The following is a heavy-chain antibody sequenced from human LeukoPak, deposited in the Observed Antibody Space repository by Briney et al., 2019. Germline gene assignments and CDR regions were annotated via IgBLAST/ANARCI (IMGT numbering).Heavy chain of an antibody. CDR1: GFTFSSYW. J-gene: IGHJ4*02. Sequence: AESLTLSCAPSGFTFSSYWMHWVRQAPGKGLVWVSQINSDGSSTSYADSMKGRFTISRDNAQNILSLQMKRLRAEDAAVYDGTQYDSVDGSGFVGHWGQGTLVTVSS. D-gene: IGHD6-19*01. CDR3: TQYDSVDGSGFVGH. V-gene: IGHV3-74*01. CDR2: INSDGSST.